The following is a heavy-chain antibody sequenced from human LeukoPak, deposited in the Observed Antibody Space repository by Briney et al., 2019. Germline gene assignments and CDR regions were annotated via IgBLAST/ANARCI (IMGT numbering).Heavy chain of an antibody. CDR1: GFTVRSYW. D-gene: IGHD5-12*01. CDR2: INQGGSVK. J-gene: IGHJ4*02. V-gene: IGHV3-7*01. Sequence: QPGGSLRLSCAASGFTVRSYWMSWVRQAPGKGLEWVANINQGGSVKYYVDSVKGRFTISRDDAKNSLYVQMNSLRDEDTAVYYCARVGYSGWNLEYWGQGTLVTVSS. CDR3: ARVGYSGWNLEY.